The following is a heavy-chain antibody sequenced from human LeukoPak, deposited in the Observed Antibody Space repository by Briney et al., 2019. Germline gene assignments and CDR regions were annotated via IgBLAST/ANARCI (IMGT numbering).Heavy chain of an antibody. D-gene: IGHD3-10*01. CDR3: ARGRVYFRDLTSLRGVIPFYS. CDR2: IHHSGHT. Sequence: SETLSLTCAVYGGSLTTHWWTWIRQSAGGGLEWVGEIHHSGHTNYNPSFESRLTVSIDKSKNQFSLRLSSVTAADTAIYYCARGRVYFRDLTSLRGVIPFYSWGQGTPVIVSS. J-gene: IGHJ4*02. CDR1: GGSLTTHW. V-gene: IGHV4-34*01.